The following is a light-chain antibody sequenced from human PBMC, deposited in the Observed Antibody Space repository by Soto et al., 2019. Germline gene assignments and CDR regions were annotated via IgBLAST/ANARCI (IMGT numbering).Light chain of an antibody. V-gene: IGKV1-8*01. Sequence: AIRMTQSPSSISASTGDRVTNTCRANQGISSFLAWYQQKPGKAPKLLTYAAATLQRGAPSRFSASGSRTDFTLTISRLQSEDFATYFCQQYLSYPYSFGQGTKLEI. CDR3: QQYLSYPYS. CDR1: QGISSF. CDR2: AAA. J-gene: IGKJ2*01.